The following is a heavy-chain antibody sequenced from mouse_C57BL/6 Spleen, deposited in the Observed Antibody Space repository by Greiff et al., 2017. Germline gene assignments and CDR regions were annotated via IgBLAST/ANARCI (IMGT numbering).Heavy chain of an antibody. Sequence: VKLQESGAELVKPGASVKISCKASGYAFSSYWMNWVKQRPGKGLEWIGQIYPGDGDTNYNGKFKGKATLTADKSSSTAYMQLSSLTSEDSAVYFCARSYYDYGEAWFAYWGQGTLVTVSA. CDR2: IYPGDGDT. D-gene: IGHD2-4*01. CDR3: ARSYYDYGEAWFAY. J-gene: IGHJ3*01. CDR1: GYAFSSYW. V-gene: IGHV1-80*01.